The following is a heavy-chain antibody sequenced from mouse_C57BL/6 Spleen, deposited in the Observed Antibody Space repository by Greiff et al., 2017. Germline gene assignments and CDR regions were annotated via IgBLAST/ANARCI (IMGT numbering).Heavy chain of an antibody. CDR2: IHPSDSDT. CDR1: GYTFTSYW. D-gene: IGHD3-2*02. V-gene: IGHV1-74*01. CDR3: ARGDSSGCEAWFAD. Sequence: VQLQQPGAELVKPGASVKVSCKASGYTFTSYWMHWVKQRPGQGLEWIGMIHPSDSDTNYNQKFKGKATLTVDKSSSTAYMHLSSLTSADSAVYDCARGDSSGCEAWFADWGQGTLVTVSA. J-gene: IGHJ3*01.